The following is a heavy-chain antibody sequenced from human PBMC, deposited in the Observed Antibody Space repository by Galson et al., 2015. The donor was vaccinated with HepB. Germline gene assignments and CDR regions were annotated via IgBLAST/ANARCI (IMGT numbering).Heavy chain of an antibody. CDR2: IYSGGGT. Sequence: SLRLSCAVSGFTVSSNHMTWVRQAPGKGLEWVSVIYSGGGTSYADSVKGRFTISRDNSKNTLFVQMNNLSAEDTAVYYCAGLGVGGFWGGFYYFDYWDQGALVTVSS. CDR3: AGLGVGGFWGGFYYFDY. V-gene: IGHV3-66*02. CDR1: GFTVSSNH. D-gene: IGHD3-3*01. J-gene: IGHJ4*02.